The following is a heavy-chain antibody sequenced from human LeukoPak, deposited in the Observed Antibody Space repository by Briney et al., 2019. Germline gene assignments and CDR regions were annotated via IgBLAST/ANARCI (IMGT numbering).Heavy chain of an antibody. CDR1: GFPFSSYT. V-gene: IGHV3-21*01. Sequence: GGSLRLSCAASGFPFSSYTMNWVRQAPGKGLEWVSSISSSGTYIYYADSVKGRFTISRDNARNSLYLQMNSLRVEGTAVCYCARAEGSGSSFDYWGQGTLVTVSS. D-gene: IGHD3-10*01. J-gene: IGHJ4*02. CDR3: ARAEGSGSSFDY. CDR2: ISSSGTYI.